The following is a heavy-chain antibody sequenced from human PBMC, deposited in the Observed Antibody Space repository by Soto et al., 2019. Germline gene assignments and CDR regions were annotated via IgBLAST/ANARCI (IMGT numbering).Heavy chain of an antibody. Sequence: GASVKVSCKASGYTLNTYYMHWVRQAPGQGPEWMGIINPRGGGTTYAQNFQDRVTMTSDTSSSTVYMELSSLRSEDTAVYYCARGGGFSPYYYNLDAWGQGTTVTVSS. CDR2: INPRGGGT. J-gene: IGHJ6*02. V-gene: IGHV1-46*02. CDR3: ARGGGFSPYYYNLDA. CDR1: GYTLNTYY. D-gene: IGHD2-15*01.